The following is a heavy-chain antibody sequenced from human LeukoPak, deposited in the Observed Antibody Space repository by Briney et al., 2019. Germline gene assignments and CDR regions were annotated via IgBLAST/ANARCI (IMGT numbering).Heavy chain of an antibody. CDR2: FDPEDGET. Sequence: ASVKVSCKVSGYTLTELSMHWVRQAPGKGLEWMGGFDPEDGETIYAQKFQGRVTMTEDTSTDTAYMELSSLRSEDTAVYYCATGYCSSTSCYLSAFDIWGQGTMVTVSS. V-gene: IGHV1-24*01. J-gene: IGHJ3*02. CDR3: ATGYCSSTSCYLSAFDI. D-gene: IGHD2-2*03. CDR1: GYTLTELS.